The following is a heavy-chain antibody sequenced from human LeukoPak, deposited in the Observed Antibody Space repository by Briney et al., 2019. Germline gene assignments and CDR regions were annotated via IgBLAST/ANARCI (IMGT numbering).Heavy chain of an antibody. CDR3: TRDSYEDYHFDW. D-gene: IGHD4-17*01. CDR1: GYTFNRYY. J-gene: IGHJ4*02. CDR2: INPNSGGT. Sequence: GASVKVSCKASGYTFNRYYMHWVRQAPGQGLEWMGRINPNSGGTDYAQNSQGRVTMTRDTSLSTAYMELSSLRSDDTAVYYCTRDSYEDYHFDWWGQGTLVTVSS. V-gene: IGHV1-2*06.